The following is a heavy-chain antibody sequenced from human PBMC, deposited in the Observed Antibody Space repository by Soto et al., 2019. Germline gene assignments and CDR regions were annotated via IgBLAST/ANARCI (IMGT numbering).Heavy chain of an antibody. Sequence: QVQLVQSGGGVVQPGESLRLSCAASGFSFSDYGMHWVRQAPGKGLDWVGGIWYDGSHAHYADSLKGRFTISRDNSKSILHLQMNRLSVDDTAGYYCARESGYDEQLGQQRPDCWGQGTLVTVST. CDR3: ARESGYDEQLGQQRPDC. CDR2: IWYDGSHA. CDR1: GFSFSDYG. V-gene: IGHV3-33*01. D-gene: IGHD5-12*01. J-gene: IGHJ4*02.